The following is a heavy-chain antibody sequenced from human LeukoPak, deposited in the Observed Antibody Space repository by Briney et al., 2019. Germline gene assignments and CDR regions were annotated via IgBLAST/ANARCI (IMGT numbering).Heavy chain of an antibody. CDR3: ARSRGEWLRFHYYYMDV. Sequence: SVKVSCKASGGTFSSYAISWVRQAPGQGLKWMGGIIPIFGTASYAQKFQGRVTITTDESTSTAYMELSSLRSEDTAVYYCARSRGEWLRFHYYYMDVWGKGTTVTVSS. CDR1: GGTFSSYA. V-gene: IGHV1-69*05. J-gene: IGHJ6*03. CDR2: IIPIFGTA. D-gene: IGHD5-12*01.